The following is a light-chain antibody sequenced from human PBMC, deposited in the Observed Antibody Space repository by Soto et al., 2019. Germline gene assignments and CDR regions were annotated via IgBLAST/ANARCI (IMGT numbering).Light chain of an antibody. CDR3: QQYGTSPWT. Sequence: EIVLTQSPGTLSLSPGERATLSCRASQSIGSGYLAWYQQKPGQAPRLLIYGASSGAAGIPDRFSGSGSGTDFTLTISRLEPDDFAVYYCQQYGTSPWTFGQGTKVDIK. CDR2: GAS. V-gene: IGKV3-20*01. CDR1: QSIGSGY. J-gene: IGKJ1*01.